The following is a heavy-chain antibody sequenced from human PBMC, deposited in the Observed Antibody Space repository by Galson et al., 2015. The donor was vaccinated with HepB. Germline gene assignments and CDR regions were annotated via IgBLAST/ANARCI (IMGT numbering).Heavy chain of an antibody. Sequence: LRLSCAASGFTFSSYWMHWVRQAPGKGLVWVSRINSDGSSTSYADSVKGRFTISRDNAKNTLYLQMNSLRAEDTAVYYCARPTTAGDYEGPSPDYWGQGTLVTVSS. V-gene: IGHV3-74*01. CDR3: ARPTTAGDYEGPSPDY. J-gene: IGHJ4*02. CDR1: GFTFSSYW. CDR2: INSDGSST. D-gene: IGHD4-17*01.